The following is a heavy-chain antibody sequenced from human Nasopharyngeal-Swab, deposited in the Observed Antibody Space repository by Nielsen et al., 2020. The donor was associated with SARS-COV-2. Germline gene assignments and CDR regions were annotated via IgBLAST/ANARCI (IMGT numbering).Heavy chain of an antibody. Sequence: WIRQPPGKGLEWIGYIYYSGSTYYNPSLKSRVTISVDTSKNQFSLKLSSVTAADTAVYYCARVFPDYYDSSGHLDYWGQGTLVTVSS. CDR3: ARVFPDYYDSSGHLDY. CDR2: IYYSGST. J-gene: IGHJ4*02. D-gene: IGHD3-22*01. V-gene: IGHV4-30-4*01.